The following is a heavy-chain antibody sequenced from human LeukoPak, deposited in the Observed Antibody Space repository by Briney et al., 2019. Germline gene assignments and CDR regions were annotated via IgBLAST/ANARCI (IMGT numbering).Heavy chain of an antibody. V-gene: IGHV4-34*01. J-gene: IGHJ4*02. Sequence: PSETLSLTCAVYGGSFSGYYWSWIRQPPGKGLEWIGEINHSGSTNYNPSLKSRVTISVDTSKNQFSLKLSSVTAADTAVYYCARDLSITLIRGVTFDYWGQGALVTVSS. CDR1: GGSFSGYY. D-gene: IGHD3-10*01. CDR2: INHSGST. CDR3: ARDLSITLIRGVTFDY.